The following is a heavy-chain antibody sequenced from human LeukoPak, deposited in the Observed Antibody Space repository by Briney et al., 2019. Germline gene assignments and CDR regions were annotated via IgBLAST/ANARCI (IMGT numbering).Heavy chain of an antibody. Sequence: PSETLSLTCAVYGGSFSGYYWSWIRQPPGKGLEWIGEINHIGSTNYNPSLKSRVTISVDTSKNQFSLKLSSVTAADTAVYYCARGADYYGSGSPSYGTDVWGQGTTVTVSS. CDR2: INHIGST. J-gene: IGHJ6*02. CDR1: GGSFSGYY. CDR3: ARGADYYGSGSPSYGTDV. D-gene: IGHD3-10*01. V-gene: IGHV4-34*01.